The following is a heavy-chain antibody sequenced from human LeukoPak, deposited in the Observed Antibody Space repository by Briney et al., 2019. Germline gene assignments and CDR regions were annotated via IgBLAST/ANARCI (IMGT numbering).Heavy chain of an antibody. CDR1: GGSISNYY. CDR3: ARLGGYSYGYFGI. J-gene: IGHJ3*02. Sequence: SETLSLTCTVSGGSISNYYWSWIRQPPGKGLEWIGYIYYSGNTNYNPSLKSRVTISVGTSKNQFSLKLSSVTAADTAVYYCARLGGYSYGYFGIWGQGTMVTVSS. V-gene: IGHV4-59*01. CDR2: IYYSGNT. D-gene: IGHD5-18*01.